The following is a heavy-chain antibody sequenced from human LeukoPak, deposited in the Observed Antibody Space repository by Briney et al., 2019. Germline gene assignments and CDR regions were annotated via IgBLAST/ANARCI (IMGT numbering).Heavy chain of an antibody. V-gene: IGHV3-30-3*01. CDR1: GFTLSSYA. J-gene: IGHJ5*02. CDR2: ISYDGSNK. Sequence: PGRSLRLSCAASGFTLSSYAMHWVRQAPGTALEWVAVISYDGSNKYYADSVKGRFTISRDNSKNTLYLQMNSLRAEDTAVYYCASAQAYGSLLSWGQGTLVTVSS. D-gene: IGHD3-10*01. CDR3: ASAQAYGSLLS.